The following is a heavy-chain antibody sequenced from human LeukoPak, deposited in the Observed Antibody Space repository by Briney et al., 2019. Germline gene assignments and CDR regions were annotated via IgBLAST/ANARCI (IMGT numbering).Heavy chain of an antibody. J-gene: IGHJ6*02. CDR3: ARNLVGARPGGSLYYYGMDV. Sequence: GGSLRLSCAASGFTFSGYNMNWVRQAPGKGLELVSSITTTRSTYIYYADSVKGRFTISRDNAKNSLFLQMSSLGADDTAVYYCARNLVGARPGGSLYYYGMDVWGQGTTVTVSS. V-gene: IGHV3-21*01. CDR1: GFTFSGYN. CDR2: ITTTRSTYI. D-gene: IGHD1-26*01.